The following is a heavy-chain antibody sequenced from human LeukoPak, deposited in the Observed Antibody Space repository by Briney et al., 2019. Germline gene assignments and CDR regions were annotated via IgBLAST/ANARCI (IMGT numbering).Heavy chain of an antibody. CDR3: ARSGYYAFDI. CDR2: IYDNGRT. J-gene: IGHJ3*02. Sequence: PSGTLSLTCTVSDGSISSGGFSWSWVRQHPGKGLEWIGYIYDNGRTKYNSSLKSRLTISVDPSNNQFSLKLTSVTAADTAVYYCARSGYYAFDIWGQGTMVTVSS. D-gene: IGHD3-3*01. V-gene: IGHV4-31*03. CDR1: DGSISSGGFS.